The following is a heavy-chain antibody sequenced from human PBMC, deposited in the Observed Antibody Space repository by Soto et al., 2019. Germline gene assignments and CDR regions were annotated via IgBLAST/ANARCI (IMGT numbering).Heavy chain of an antibody. CDR2: VYHTGRT. D-gene: IGHD3-10*01. J-gene: IGHJ5*02. CDR3: ARQGGSGRKWFDP. Sequence: SETLSLTCTVSGGSFKSGSYSWSWIRQPPGKGLEWIGYVYHTGRTSYNPSLKSRVSISVDTSKNQFSLKLSSVTAADTAVYYCARQGGSGRKWFDPWGQGTLVTVSS. CDR1: GGSFKSGSYS. V-gene: IGHV4-61*01.